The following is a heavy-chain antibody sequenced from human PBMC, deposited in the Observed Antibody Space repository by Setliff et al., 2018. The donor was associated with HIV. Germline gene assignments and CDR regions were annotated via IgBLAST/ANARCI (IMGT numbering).Heavy chain of an antibody. V-gene: IGHV3-7*01. Sequence: GSLRLSCEASGFMFNDYWMAWVRQAPGKGLEWVATIKKDGSEKYYVDSVKGRFTVSRDNAKNSLYLQMNSLRAEDTAVYYCARVVYYFGSDRPYYYGMDVWGQGTTVTVSS. CDR3: ARVVYYFGSDRPYYYGMDV. D-gene: IGHD3-10*01. CDR2: IKKDGSEK. CDR1: GFMFNDYW. J-gene: IGHJ6*02.